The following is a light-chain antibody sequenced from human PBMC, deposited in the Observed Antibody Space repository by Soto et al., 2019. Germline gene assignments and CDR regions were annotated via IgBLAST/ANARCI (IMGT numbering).Light chain of an antibody. CDR2: GAS. CDR1: QNIGTN. V-gene: IGKV3-15*01. Sequence: EIVMTQSPAPLSVAPGERAPLSFRASQNIGTNLAWYQQKPGQPPRLLFFGASTRATGVPARFSGSGSGTEFTLTISSLQSEDFAVYYCQQYNNWPPITFGQGTRLEIK. J-gene: IGKJ5*01. CDR3: QQYNNWPPIT.